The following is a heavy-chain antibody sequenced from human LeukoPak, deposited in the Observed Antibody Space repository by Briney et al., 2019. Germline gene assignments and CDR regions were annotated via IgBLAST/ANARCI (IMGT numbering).Heavy chain of an antibody. Sequence: PGGSLRLSCAASGFTFSTYSMNWVRQAPGKGLEWVAVISYDGSNKYYADSVKGRFTISRDNSKNTLYLQMNSLRAEDTAVYYCARDWNGPFDYWGQGTLVTVSS. D-gene: IGHD1-1*01. J-gene: IGHJ4*02. CDR1: GFTFSTYS. CDR3: ARDWNGPFDY. V-gene: IGHV3-30*03. CDR2: ISYDGSNK.